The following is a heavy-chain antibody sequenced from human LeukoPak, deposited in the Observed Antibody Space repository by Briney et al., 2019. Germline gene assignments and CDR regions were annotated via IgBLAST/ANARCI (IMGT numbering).Heavy chain of an antibody. CDR3: VRSGYYEIDYFDY. Sequence: ASVKVSCKASGYTFTGYYMHWVRQAPGQGLEWMGWINPNSGGTNYAQKFQGRVTMTEDTSTDTAYMELSSLRSEDTAVYYCVRSGYYEIDYFDYWGQGTLVTVSS. CDR1: GYTFTGYY. J-gene: IGHJ4*02. CDR2: INPNSGGT. D-gene: IGHD3-3*01. V-gene: IGHV1-2*02.